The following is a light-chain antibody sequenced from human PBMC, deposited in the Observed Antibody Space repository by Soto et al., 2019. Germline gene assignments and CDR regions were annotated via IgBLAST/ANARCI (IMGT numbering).Light chain of an antibody. Sequence: DIQMTQSPSSLSASVGDRVPITCRASQRISNYLAWYQQKPGKVPKLLIYAASTLQSGVPSRFSGSGSGTDVTLTISSLQPEDVATYYCQKYNSAPWTFGQGTKVDIK. CDR3: QKYNSAPWT. J-gene: IGKJ1*01. CDR2: AAS. V-gene: IGKV1-27*01. CDR1: QRISNY.